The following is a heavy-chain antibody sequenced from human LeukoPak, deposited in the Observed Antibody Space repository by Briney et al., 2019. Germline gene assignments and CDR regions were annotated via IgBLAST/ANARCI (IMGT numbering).Heavy chain of an antibody. J-gene: IGHJ4*02. D-gene: IGHD4-17*01. CDR1: GYTFTSYG. CDR2: INPNSGGT. CDR3: ARGYGDFDY. Sequence: GASVKVSCKASGYTFTSYGISWVRQAPGQGLEWMGRINPNSGGTNYAQKFQGRVTMTRDTSISTAYMELSRLRSDDTAVYYCARGYGDFDYWGQGTLVTVSS. V-gene: IGHV1-2*06.